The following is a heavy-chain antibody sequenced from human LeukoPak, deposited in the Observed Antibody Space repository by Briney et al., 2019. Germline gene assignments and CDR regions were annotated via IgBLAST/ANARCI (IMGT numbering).Heavy chain of an antibody. J-gene: IGHJ4*02. V-gene: IGHV4-34*01. CDR1: GGSFSGYY. CDR2: IYYSGST. CDR3: ASSRIDDFHSDY. D-gene: IGHD1-1*01. Sequence: SETLSLTCAVYGGSFSGYYWSWIRQPPGKGLEWIRSIYYSGSTYYNPSLKSRVTISVDTSKNQFSLKLSSVTAADTAVYYCASSRIDDFHSDYWGQGTLVTVSS.